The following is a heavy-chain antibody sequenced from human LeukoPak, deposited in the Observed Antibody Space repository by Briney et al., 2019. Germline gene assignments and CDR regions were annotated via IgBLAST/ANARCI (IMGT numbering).Heavy chain of an antibody. CDR1: GYTFTGYY. CDR3: ARGSFVVVPAATWFDP. CDR2: INPNSGGT. Sequence: GASVKVSCKASGYTFTGYYMHWVRQAPGQGLEWMGWINPNSGGTNYAQKFQGRVTMTRDTSISTAYMELSRLRSDDTAVYYCARGSFVVVPAATWFDPWGQGTLVTVSS. V-gene: IGHV1-2*02. J-gene: IGHJ5*02. D-gene: IGHD2-2*01.